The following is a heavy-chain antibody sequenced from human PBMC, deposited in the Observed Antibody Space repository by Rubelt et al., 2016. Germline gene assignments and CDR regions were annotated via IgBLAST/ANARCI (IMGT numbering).Heavy chain of an antibody. CDR3: ARHESGTIHVGY. CDR1: GGSFSGYY. J-gene: IGHJ4*02. Sequence: GGSFSGYYWSWIRQPPGKGLEWIGEINHSGSTNYNPSLKSRVTISVDTSKNQFSLKLSSVTAADTAVYYCARHESGTIHVGYWGQGTLVTVSS. V-gene: IGHV4-34*01. CDR2: INHSGST. D-gene: IGHD2-15*01.